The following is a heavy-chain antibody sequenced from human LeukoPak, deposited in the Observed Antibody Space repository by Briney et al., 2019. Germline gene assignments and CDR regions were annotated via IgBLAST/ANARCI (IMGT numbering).Heavy chain of an antibody. CDR3: ARHVAVPAAASRFDY. D-gene: IGHD2-2*01. V-gene: IGHV4-39*01. CDR1: GGSISSSSYY. Sequence: PSETLSLTCTVSGGSISSSSYYWGWIRQPPGKGLEWIGSIYYTGSTYNNPSLKSRVTISVDTSKNQLSLKLSSVTAADTAVYNCARHVAVPAAASRFDYWGQGTLVTVSS. CDR2: IYYTGST. J-gene: IGHJ4*02.